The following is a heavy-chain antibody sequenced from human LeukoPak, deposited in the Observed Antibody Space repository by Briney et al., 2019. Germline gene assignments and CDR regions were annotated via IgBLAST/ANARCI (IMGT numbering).Heavy chain of an antibody. Sequence: GGSLRLSCATSGFTFTSHAMTWVRQAPGKGLEWVSGISGTTGRTFYGDSVKGRFTVSRDNSRDTLYLQMNSLRAEDTAVYYCASGDKGYFDYWGQGTLVTVSS. CDR1: GFTFTSHA. V-gene: IGHV3-23*01. D-gene: IGHD5-12*01. CDR2: ISGTTGRT. CDR3: ASGDKGYFDY. J-gene: IGHJ4*02.